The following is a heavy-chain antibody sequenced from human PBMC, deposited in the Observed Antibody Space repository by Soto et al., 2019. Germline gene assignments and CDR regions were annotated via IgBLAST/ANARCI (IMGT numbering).Heavy chain of an antibody. Sequence: GSLRLSCAASGFTFSSYGMHWVRQAPGKGLEWVAVIWYDGSNKYYADSVKGRFTISRDNSKNTLYLQMNSLRAEDTAVYYCARAYSGYDLPPGYWGQGTLVTVSS. CDR1: GFTFSSYG. CDR2: IWYDGSNK. V-gene: IGHV3-33*08. D-gene: IGHD5-12*01. CDR3: ARAYSGYDLPPGY. J-gene: IGHJ4*02.